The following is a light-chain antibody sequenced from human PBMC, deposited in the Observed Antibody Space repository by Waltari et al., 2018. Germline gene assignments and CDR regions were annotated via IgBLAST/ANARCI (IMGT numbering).Light chain of an antibody. CDR3: QSYDNSLSAVV. CDR2: GNT. V-gene: IGLV1-40*01. CDR1: TSNIGAGSD. J-gene: IGLJ2*01. Sequence: QSVLTQPPSVSGAPGQRVTISCSGTTSNIGAGSDVHWYQQVPGTAPKFLIYGNTNRPSGVPYRFSCSKSGTSASLAITGLQAEDEAHYYCQSYDNSLSAVVFGGGTQLTVL.